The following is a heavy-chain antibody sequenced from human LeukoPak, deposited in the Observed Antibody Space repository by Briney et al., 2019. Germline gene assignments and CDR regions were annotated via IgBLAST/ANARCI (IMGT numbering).Heavy chain of an antibody. CDR3: ARVITIFGVAPGTYAFDI. J-gene: IGHJ3*02. D-gene: IGHD3-3*01. CDR1: GGSFSGYY. V-gene: IGHV4-34*01. CDR2: INHSGST. Sequence: SETLSLTCAVYGGSFSGYYWSWIRQPPGKGLEWIGEINHSGSTNYNPSLKSRVTISVDTSKNQFSLKLSSVTAADTAVYYCARVITIFGVAPGTYAFDIWGQGTMVTVSS.